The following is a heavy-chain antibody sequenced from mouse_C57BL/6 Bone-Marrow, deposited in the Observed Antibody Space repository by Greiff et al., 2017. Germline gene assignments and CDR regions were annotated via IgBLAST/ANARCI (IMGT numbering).Heavy chain of an antibody. CDR2: IWSGGST. J-gene: IGHJ1*03. CDR1: GFSLTSYG. CDR3: ARNSHLRYFDV. V-gene: IGHV2-2*01. Sequence: QVQLKQSGPGLVQPSQSLSITCTVSGFSLTSYGVHWVRQSPGKGLEWLGVIWSGGSTDYNAAFISRLSISKDNSKSQVFFKMNSLQADDTAIYYCARNSHLRYFDVWGTGTTVTVSS.